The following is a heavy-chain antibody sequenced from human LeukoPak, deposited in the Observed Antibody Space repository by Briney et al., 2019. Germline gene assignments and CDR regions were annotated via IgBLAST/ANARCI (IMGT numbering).Heavy chain of an antibody. CDR1: GFTFDDYA. J-gene: IGHJ3*01. CDR3: AKALTVYYDSSGYSSGSSGYYGNDAFDF. CDR2: INWNSDSV. V-gene: IGHV3-9*01. Sequence: GGSLRLSCAASGFTFDDYAMHWLRQRPGKGLEWVSSINWNSDSVGYADSVKGRFTISRDNAKKTLYLQMNSLRVEDTALYYCAKALTVYYDSSGYSSGSSGYYGNDAFDFWGQGTMVSVS. D-gene: IGHD3-22*01.